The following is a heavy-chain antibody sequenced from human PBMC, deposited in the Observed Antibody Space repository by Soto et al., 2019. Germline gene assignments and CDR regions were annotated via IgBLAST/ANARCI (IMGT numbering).Heavy chain of an antibody. CDR1: GYTFTSYD. D-gene: IGHD3-9*01. J-gene: IGHJ6*02. CDR2: MNPNSGNT. Sequence: ASVKVSCKASGYTFTSYDINWVRQATGQGLEWMGWMNPNSGNTGYAQKFQGRVTMTRNTSISTAYMELSSLRSEDTAVYYCARGGYDILTGYYNRYYYYGMDVWGQGTTVTV. V-gene: IGHV1-8*01. CDR3: ARGGYDILTGYYNRYYYYGMDV.